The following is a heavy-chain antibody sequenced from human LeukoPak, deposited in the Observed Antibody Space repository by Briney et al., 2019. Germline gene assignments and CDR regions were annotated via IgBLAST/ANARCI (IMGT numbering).Heavy chain of an antibody. CDR3: ARDKLPHYYDSSGYYYLDY. D-gene: IGHD3-22*01. J-gene: IGHJ4*02. CDR2: IIPIFGTA. Sequence: ASVKVSCKASGGTFSSYAISWVRQAPGQGLEWMGGIIPIFGTANYAQKFQGRVTITADESTSTAYMELSSLRSEDTAVYYCARDKLPHYYDSSGYYYLDYWGQGTLVTVSS. CDR1: GGTFSSYA. V-gene: IGHV1-69*13.